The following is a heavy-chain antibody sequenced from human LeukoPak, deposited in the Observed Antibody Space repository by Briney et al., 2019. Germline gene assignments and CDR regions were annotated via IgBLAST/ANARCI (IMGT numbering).Heavy chain of an antibody. CDR3: ARVRGYSYPFDY. V-gene: IGHV3-74*01. CDR1: GFTFSSYW. CDR2: INSDGSST. D-gene: IGHD5-18*01. J-gene: IGHJ4*02. Sequence: PGGSLRLSCAASGFTFSSYWMHWVRQAPGKGLVWVSRINSDGSSTSYADSVKGRFTIFRDNAKNTLYLQMNSLRAEDTAVYYCARVRGYSYPFDYWGQGTLVTVSS.